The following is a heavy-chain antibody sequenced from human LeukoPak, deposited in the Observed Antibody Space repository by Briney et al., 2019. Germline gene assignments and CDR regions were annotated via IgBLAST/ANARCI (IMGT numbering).Heavy chain of an antibody. J-gene: IGHJ4*02. D-gene: IGHD5-18*01. Sequence: SDTLSLTCTVSGGSISSSSYYWGWIRQPPGKGLEWIGYIYYSGSTNYNPSLKSRVTISVDTSKNQFSLKLSSVTAADTAVYYCARHDTAMVSVDYWGQGTLVTVSS. CDR3: ARHDTAMVSVDY. V-gene: IGHV4-61*05. CDR2: IYYSGST. CDR1: GGSISSSSYY.